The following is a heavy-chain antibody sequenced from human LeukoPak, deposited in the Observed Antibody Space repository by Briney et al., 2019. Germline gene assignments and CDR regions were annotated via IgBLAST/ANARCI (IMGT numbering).Heavy chain of an antibody. Sequence: PGGSLRLSCAASGFTFSSYGMSWVRQAPGKGLEWVSAISGSGGSTYYADSVKGRFTISRDNSKNTLYLQMNSLRAEDTAVYYCAKDLRDSSSWYSLWSWFDPWGQGTLVTVSS. CDR2: ISGSGGST. V-gene: IGHV3-23*01. D-gene: IGHD6-13*01. CDR3: AKDLRDSSSWYSLWSWFDP. CDR1: GFTFSSYG. J-gene: IGHJ5*02.